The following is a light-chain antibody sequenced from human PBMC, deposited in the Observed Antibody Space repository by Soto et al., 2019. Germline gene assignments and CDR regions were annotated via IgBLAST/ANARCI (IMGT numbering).Light chain of an antibody. J-gene: IGKJ1*01. V-gene: IGKV3-20*01. CDR2: GAS. Sequence: EIDLTQSPGTLSLSPGERATLSCRASQSVTSNYVAWYQQKPGQAPRLLLFGASTRDTGIPVRFSGSGSGTDFTLTITRLEPEDFAVYYCHQYGSSPGTFGQGTKVDIK. CDR3: HQYGSSPGT. CDR1: QSVTSNY.